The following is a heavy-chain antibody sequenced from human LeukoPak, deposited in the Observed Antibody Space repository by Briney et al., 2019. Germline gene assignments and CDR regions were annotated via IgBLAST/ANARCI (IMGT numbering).Heavy chain of an antibody. CDR2: ISSSGSTT. CDR3: ARVYGYWGSGNYYFDF. V-gene: IGHV3-48*03. Sequence: GGSLRLSCAASGFTFSHYEMNRVRQAPEKGLEWISFISSSGSTTYYADSVKGRFTISRDNAKNSLYLQMNSLRAEDTAVYYCARVYGYWGSGNYYFDFWGQGTLVTASS. J-gene: IGHJ4*02. D-gene: IGHD3-10*01. CDR1: GFTFSHYE.